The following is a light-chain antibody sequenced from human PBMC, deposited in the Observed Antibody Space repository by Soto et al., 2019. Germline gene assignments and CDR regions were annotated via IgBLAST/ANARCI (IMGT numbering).Light chain of an antibody. CDR1: QSVSRSN. CDR2: GTS. Sequence: EVVLTQSPDTLSLSPGERATVSCRASQSVSRSNLAWYQHKPGQAPRLLIYGTSNRATGIPDRFIGRGSGTDLTLTISSLEPEDFAVYYCQQRSNWSLTFGGGTKVDIK. V-gene: IGKV3D-20*02. J-gene: IGKJ4*01. CDR3: QQRSNWSLT.